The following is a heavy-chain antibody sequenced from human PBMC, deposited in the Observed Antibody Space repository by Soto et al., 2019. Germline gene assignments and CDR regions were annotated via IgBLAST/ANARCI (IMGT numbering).Heavy chain of an antibody. V-gene: IGHV3-30*09. CDR3: ARDRQYGAGFIDV. CDR1: GFTFSSYA. J-gene: IGHJ6*02. Sequence: QVQLVESGGGVVQPGRSLRLSCAASGFTFSSYAMHWVRQAPGKGLEWVAVISSEGSDKYYADSVKGRFAISRDNSKNTLYVQLNRMRAEDTALYYCARDRQYGAGFIDVWGQGTTVTVSS. D-gene: IGHD3-10*01. CDR2: ISSEGSDK.